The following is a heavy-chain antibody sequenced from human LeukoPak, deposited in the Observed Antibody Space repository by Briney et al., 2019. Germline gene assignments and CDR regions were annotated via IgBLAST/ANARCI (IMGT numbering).Heavy chain of an antibody. D-gene: IGHD3-10*01. CDR2: IYYSGST. CDR3: ARGLMVRGVSLDY. V-gene: IGHV4-59*01. J-gene: IGHJ4*02. Sequence: PSETLSLTCTVSGGSISSYYWSWIRQPPGMGLEWIGYIYYSGSTNYNPSLKSRVTISVDTSKNQFSLKLSSVTAADTAVYYCARGLMVRGVSLDYWGQGTLVTVSS. CDR1: GGSISSYY.